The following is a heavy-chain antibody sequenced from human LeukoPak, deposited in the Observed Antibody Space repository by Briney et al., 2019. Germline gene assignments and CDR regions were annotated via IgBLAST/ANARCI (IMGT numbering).Heavy chain of an antibody. CDR1: GYTLTELS. D-gene: IGHD4-23*01. CDR3: ATAVVTPFGVFFDY. V-gene: IGHV1-24*01. Sequence: ASVKVSCKVSGYTLTELSMHWVRQAPGKGLEWMGGFDPEDGETIYAQKFQGRVTMTEDTSTDTACMELSSLRSEDTAVYYCATAVVTPFGVFFDYWGQGTLVTVSS. CDR2: FDPEDGET. J-gene: IGHJ4*02.